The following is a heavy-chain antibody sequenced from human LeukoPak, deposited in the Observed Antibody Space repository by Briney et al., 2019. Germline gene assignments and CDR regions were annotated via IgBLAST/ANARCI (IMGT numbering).Heavy chain of an antibody. V-gene: IGHV5-10-1*01. CDR1: GYSFTSYW. Sequence: GESLKISCKGSGYSFTSYWISWVRQMPGKGLEWMGRIDPSDSYTNYSPSLQGHVTISADKSISTAYLQWSSLKASDTAMYYCARRVGGSYPWFDPWGQGTLVTVSS. D-gene: IGHD1-26*01. J-gene: IGHJ5*02. CDR3: ARRVGGSYPWFDP. CDR2: IDPSDSYT.